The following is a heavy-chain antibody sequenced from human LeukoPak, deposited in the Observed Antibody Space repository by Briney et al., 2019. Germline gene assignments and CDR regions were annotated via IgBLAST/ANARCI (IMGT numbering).Heavy chain of an antibody. CDR3: AGVVINIRYNWFDP. V-gene: IGHV3-20*04. CDR2: INWNGGST. D-gene: IGHD3-16*02. J-gene: IGHJ5*02. CDR1: GFTFDDYG. Sequence: GGSLKLSCAASGFTFDDYGMSWVRQAPGKGLEWVSGINWNGGSTGYADSVKGRFTISRDNAKNSLYLQMNSLRAEDTALYYCAGVVINIRYNWFDPWGREPWSPSPQ.